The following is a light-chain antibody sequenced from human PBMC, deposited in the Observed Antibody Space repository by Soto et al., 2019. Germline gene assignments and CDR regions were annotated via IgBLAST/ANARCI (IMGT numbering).Light chain of an antibody. CDR1: QSVSTW. V-gene: IGKV1-5*03. Sequence: DIQMTQSPSTLSASVGDRVTITCRASQSVSTWLAWYQQKPGKAPKLLIYKASSLESGVPSRFSGSGSGTEFTLTISSLQPDDFATYYSQQYDGYSRTFGQGTKLEIK. CDR3: QQYDGYSRT. CDR2: KAS. J-gene: IGKJ2*01.